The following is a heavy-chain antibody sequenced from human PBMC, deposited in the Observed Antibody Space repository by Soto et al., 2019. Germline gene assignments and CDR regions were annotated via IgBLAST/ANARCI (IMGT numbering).Heavy chain of an antibody. V-gene: IGHV4-59*08. J-gene: IGHJ6*03. CDR2: IYYSGST. D-gene: IGHD3-10*01. CDR1: GGSISSYY. CDR3: ARSRSGDYYGSGSYYDYYYYYMDV. Sequence: SETLSLTCTFSGGSISSYYWSWIRQPPGKGLEWIGYIYYSGSTNYNPSLKSRVTISVDTSKNQFSLKLSSVTAADTAVYYCARSRSGDYYGSGSYYDYYYYYMDVWGKGTTVTVSS.